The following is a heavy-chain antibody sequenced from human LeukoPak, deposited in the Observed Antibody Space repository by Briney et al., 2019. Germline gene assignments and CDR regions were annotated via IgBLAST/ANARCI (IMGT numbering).Heavy chain of an antibody. Sequence: AASVTVSCKVSGYTFTDYYMHWVQQAPAKGLEWMGLVHTEDGERIYAEKFQDSVTINADTSTDTAYMELSSLRSEDTAVYYGATPRGYSYGNTFDYWGQGTLVTVSS. J-gene: IGHJ4*02. CDR1: GYTFTDYY. V-gene: IGHV1-69-2*01. D-gene: IGHD5-18*01. CDR2: VHTEDGER. CDR3: ATPRGYSYGNTFDY.